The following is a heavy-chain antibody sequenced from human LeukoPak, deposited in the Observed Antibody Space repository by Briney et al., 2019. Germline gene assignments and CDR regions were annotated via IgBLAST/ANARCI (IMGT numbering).Heavy chain of an antibody. CDR3: PRVRFLATFDI. V-gene: IGHV4-59*01. CDR1: GVSISSYG. J-gene: IGHJ3*02. CDR2: IYYSGST. D-gene: IGHD3-3*01. Sequence: SETLCLTCAASGVSISSYGWHWVRQPPGKGLEWIGYIYYSGSTKYKPSLKSRVTISVDTSKNQLSLKLSSVTAADKDVYYCPRVRFLATFDIWGQGTMVTVSS.